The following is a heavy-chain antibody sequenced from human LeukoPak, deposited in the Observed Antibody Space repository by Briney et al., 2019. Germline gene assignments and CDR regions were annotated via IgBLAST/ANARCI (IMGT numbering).Heavy chain of an antibody. Sequence: TLSLTCTVSGGSISSGGYYWSWIRQHPGKGLEWIGYIYCSGSTYYNPSLKSRVTISVDTSKNQFSLKLSSVTAADTAVYYCARESPHYYDSSGYYGGGFDPWSQGTLVTVSS. J-gene: IGHJ5*02. CDR1: GGSISSGGYY. D-gene: IGHD3-22*01. CDR2: IYCSGST. V-gene: IGHV4-31*03. CDR3: ARESPHYYDSSGYYGGGFDP.